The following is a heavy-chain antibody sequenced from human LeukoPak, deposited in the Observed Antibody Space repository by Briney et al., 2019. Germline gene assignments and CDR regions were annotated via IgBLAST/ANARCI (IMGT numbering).Heavy chain of an antibody. J-gene: IGHJ4*02. Sequence: GGSLRLSCAASGFTFSSYSMNWVRQAPGNGLEWVSHITASGTAMFYADSVKGRFTISRDNAKNSLYLQMNSLRDEDTAVYYCASSGSYRFDYWGQGTLVTVSS. CDR1: GFTFSSYS. CDR3: ASSGSYRFDY. V-gene: IGHV3-48*02. D-gene: IGHD1-26*01. CDR2: ITASGTAM.